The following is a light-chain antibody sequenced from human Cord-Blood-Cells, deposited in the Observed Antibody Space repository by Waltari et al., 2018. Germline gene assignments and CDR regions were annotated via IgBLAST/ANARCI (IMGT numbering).Light chain of an antibody. Sequence: QSALTQPASVSGSPGQSITISCTGPSSDVGSYNLVSWYQQHPGKAPKHMIYGGSKRPSGVSNRFSGSKSGNTASLTISGLQAEDEADYYCCSYAGSSTLVFGGGTKLTVL. CDR2: GGS. CDR1: SSDVGSYNL. J-gene: IGLJ3*02. CDR3: CSYAGSSTLV. V-gene: IGLV2-23*01.